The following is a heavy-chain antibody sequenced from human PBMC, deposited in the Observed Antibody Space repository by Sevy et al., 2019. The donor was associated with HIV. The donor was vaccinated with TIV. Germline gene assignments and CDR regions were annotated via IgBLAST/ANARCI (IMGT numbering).Heavy chain of an antibody. CDR2: ISSSGSSI. J-gene: IGHJ5*02. Sequence: GGSLRLSCAASGFICSNYWMNWVRQAPGKGLEWVSKISSSGSSIYYADSVKGRFTISRDNAKNSLNLQMNSLRAEDTAVYYCTRNGGAFDNGFDPWGQGTLVTVSS. CDR1: GFICSNYW. V-gene: IGHV3-48*03. CDR3: TRNGGAFDNGFDP. D-gene: IGHD2-8*01.